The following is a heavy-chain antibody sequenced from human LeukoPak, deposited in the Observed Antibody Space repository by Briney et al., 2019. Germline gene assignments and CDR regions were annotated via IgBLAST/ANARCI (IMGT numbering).Heavy chain of an antibody. CDR1: GYTFTSYD. J-gene: IGHJ4*02. D-gene: IGHD5-12*01. CDR3: ARDVSGYDSPFFDY. Sequence: ASVKVSCKASGYTFTSYDINWVRQATGQGLEWMGWMNPNSGDTGYVQKFQGRVSMTRDTSISTAYMELSSLTSEDTAVYYCARDVSGYDSPFFDYWGQGTLVTVSS. V-gene: IGHV1-8*01. CDR2: MNPNSGDT.